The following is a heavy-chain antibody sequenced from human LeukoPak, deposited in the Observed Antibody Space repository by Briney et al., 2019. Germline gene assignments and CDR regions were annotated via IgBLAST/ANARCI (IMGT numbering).Heavy chain of an antibody. V-gene: IGHV4-39*01. CDR1: GGSISSSSYY. CDR2: NYSSGTT. CDR3: VQNIPGSIEH. Sequence: SETLSLTCTVSGGSISSSSYYWGWIRQPPGKGLECIGNNYSSGTTYYNPSLKSRVTISIDTSKSQFSLRLSSVTAADTAVYYCVQNIPGSIEHWGQGTLVTVSS. J-gene: IGHJ1*01. D-gene: IGHD1-20*01.